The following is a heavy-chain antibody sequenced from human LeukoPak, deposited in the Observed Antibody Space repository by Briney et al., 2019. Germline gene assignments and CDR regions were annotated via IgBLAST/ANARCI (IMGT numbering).Heavy chain of an antibody. CDR1: GFTFSSYA. CDR2: ISGSGGST. J-gene: IGHJ4*02. D-gene: IGHD2-2*01. Sequence: GGSLRLSCAASGFTFSSYAMSWVRQAPGKGLEWVSAISGSGGSTYYADSVKGRFTISRDNSKNTLYLQMNSLRAEDTAVYYCAKGRVPNLCSTSCYSDYWGQGTLVTVSS. CDR3: AKGRVPNLCSTSCYSDY. V-gene: IGHV3-23*01.